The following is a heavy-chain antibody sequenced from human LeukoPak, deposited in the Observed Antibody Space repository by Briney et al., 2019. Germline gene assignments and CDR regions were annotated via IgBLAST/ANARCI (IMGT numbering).Heavy chain of an antibody. CDR2: INSDGSST. Sequence: HPGGSLRLSCAASGFTFSSYWMHWVRQAPGKGLVWVSRINSDGSSTSYADSVKGRFTISRDNAKNTLYLQMNSLRAEDTAVYCCASGGARRYFDWPPERAFDYWGRGTLVTVSS. D-gene: IGHD3-9*01. CDR1: GFTFSSYW. CDR3: ASGGARRYFDWPPERAFDY. V-gene: IGHV3-74*01. J-gene: IGHJ4*02.